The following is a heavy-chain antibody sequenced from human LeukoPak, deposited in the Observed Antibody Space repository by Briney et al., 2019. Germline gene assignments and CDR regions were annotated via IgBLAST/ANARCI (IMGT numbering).Heavy chain of an antibody. CDR3: ARGPLEQWLVGDYYYMDV. D-gene: IGHD6-19*01. Sequence: GGSLRLSCAASGFTVSSNYMSWVRQAPGKGLEWVSIIYSGGSTYYADSVKGRFTISRDNSKNTLYLQMNSLRAEDTAVYYCARGPLEQWLVGDYYYMDVWGKGTTVTISS. CDR1: GFTVSSNY. CDR2: IYSGGST. V-gene: IGHV3-53*01. J-gene: IGHJ6*03.